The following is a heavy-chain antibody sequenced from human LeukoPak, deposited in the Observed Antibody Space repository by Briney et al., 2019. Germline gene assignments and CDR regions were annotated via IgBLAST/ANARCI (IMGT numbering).Heavy chain of an antibody. CDR2: ISSSSSYI. V-gene: IGHV3-21*01. Sequence: GGSLRLSCAASGFTFSSYSMNWVRQAPGKGLEWVSSISSSSSYIYYADSVKGRFTISRDNAKNSLYLQMNSLRAEDTAVYYCARDRRWEQLVDYWGQGTLVTVSS. J-gene: IGHJ4*02. D-gene: IGHD1-26*01. CDR3: ARDRRWEQLVDY. CDR1: GFTFSSYS.